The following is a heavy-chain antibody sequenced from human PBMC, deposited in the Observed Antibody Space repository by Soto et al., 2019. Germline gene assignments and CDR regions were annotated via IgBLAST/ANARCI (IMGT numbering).Heavy chain of an antibody. J-gene: IGHJ4*02. CDR1: GFTFSSYS. V-gene: IGHV3-48*02. Sequence: GGSLRLSCAASGFTFSSYSVNWVRQAPGKGLEWVSYISSSSSTIYYADSVKGRFTISRDNAKNSLYLQMNSLRDEDTAVYYCARDSRITIFGVVRNFDYWGQGTLVTVSS. D-gene: IGHD3-3*01. CDR3: ARDSRITIFGVVRNFDY. CDR2: ISSSSSTI.